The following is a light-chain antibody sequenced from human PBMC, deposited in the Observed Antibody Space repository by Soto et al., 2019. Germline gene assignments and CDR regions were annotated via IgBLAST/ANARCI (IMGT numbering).Light chain of an antibody. CDR2: GAS. CDR3: QQYGSSPGT. Sequence: EIVLTQSSGTLSLSPGERATLSCRASQSVSSSYLAWYQQKPGQAPRLLIYGASSRATGIPDRFSGSGSGTDFTLTISRVEPEDFAVYYCQQYGSSPGTFGQGTKVEIK. J-gene: IGKJ1*01. V-gene: IGKV3-20*01. CDR1: QSVSSSY.